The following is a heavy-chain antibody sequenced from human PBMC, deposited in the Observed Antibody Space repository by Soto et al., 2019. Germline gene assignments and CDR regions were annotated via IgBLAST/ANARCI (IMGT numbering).Heavy chain of an antibody. CDR1: GYTFATYD. CDR2: MNPNSGNT. V-gene: IGHV1-8*01. D-gene: IGHD2-21*01. CDR3: ARSDGYNFNWLDS. Sequence: QVQLVQSGAEVKTPGASVKVSCKASGYTFATYDINWVRQAPGQGLEWMGWMNPNSGNTGYAQKFXXRXXMTGDTALSVAHMELSSLRNEDTAVYHCARSDGYNFNWLDSWGQGTLVTVSA. J-gene: IGHJ5*01.